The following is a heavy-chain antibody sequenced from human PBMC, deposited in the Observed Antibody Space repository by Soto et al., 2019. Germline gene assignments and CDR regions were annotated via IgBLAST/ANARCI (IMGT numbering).Heavy chain of an antibody. Sequence: QVQLVQSGAEVKKPGSSVKVSCKASGGTFNVYTIIWVRQAPGQGLEWMGRIIPMLAITNYAQRFQGRVTLTADTSTTTPYMELSSLPSEDTAVYYCALGSWSGETFDIWGQGTLVTVSS. CDR3: ALGSWSGETFDI. CDR2: IIPMLAIT. V-gene: IGHV1-69*02. D-gene: IGHD6-13*01. CDR1: GGTFNVYT. J-gene: IGHJ3*02.